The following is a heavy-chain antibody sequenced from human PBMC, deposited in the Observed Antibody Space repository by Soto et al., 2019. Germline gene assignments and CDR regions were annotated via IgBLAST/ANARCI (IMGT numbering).Heavy chain of an antibody. CDR2: IIPILGIA. D-gene: IGHD2-2*01. Sequence: SVKVSCKASGGTFSSYTISWVRQAPGQGLEWMGRIIPILGIANYAQKFQGRVTITADKSTSTAYMELSSLRSEDTAVYYCAREGYCSSTSCPRYYYYYYGMDVWGQGTTVTSP. CDR1: GGTFSSYT. V-gene: IGHV1-69*04. CDR3: AREGYCSSTSCPRYYYYYYGMDV. J-gene: IGHJ6*02.